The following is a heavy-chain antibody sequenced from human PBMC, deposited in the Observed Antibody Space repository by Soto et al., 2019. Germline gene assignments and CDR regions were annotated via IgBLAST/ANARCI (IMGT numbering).Heavy chain of an antibody. V-gene: IGHV3-33*01. CDR1: GFTFSSYG. Sequence: QVQLVESGGGVVQPGRSLRLSCAASGFTFSSYGMHWVRQAPGKGLEWVAVIWYDGSNKYYADSVKGRFTISRDNSKNKLYLQMTSLRAEDTAVYYCARRARYCSGGTCYGGYYYYGMDVWGQGTTVTVSS. CDR3: ARRARYCSGGTCYGGYYYYGMDV. CDR2: IWYDGSNK. D-gene: IGHD2-15*01. J-gene: IGHJ6*02.